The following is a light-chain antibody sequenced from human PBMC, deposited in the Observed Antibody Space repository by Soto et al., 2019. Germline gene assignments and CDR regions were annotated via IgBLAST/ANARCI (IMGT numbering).Light chain of an antibody. Sequence: DIVITQSPGTLSLSPGEIATLSCMASQSVSSNLAWYQQKPGQAPRLLIYGASTRATGIPARFSGSGSGTEFTLTISSLQSEDFALYYCQQYNNWPTWTFGQGTKVDIK. V-gene: IGKV3-15*01. CDR3: QQYNNWPTWT. CDR2: GAS. J-gene: IGKJ1*01. CDR1: QSVSSN.